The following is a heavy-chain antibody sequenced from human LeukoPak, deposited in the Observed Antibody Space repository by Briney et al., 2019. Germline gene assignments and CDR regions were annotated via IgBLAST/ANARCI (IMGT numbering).Heavy chain of an antibody. J-gene: IGHJ5*02. CDR2: IYTSGST. CDR3: ARVLPIHCSSTSCYSNWSDP. CDR1: GGSISSYY. Sequence: SETLSLTCTVSGGSISSYYWSWIRQPAGKGLEWIGRIYTSGSTNYNPSLKSRVTMSVDTSKNQFSLKLSSVTAADTAVYYCARVLPIHCSSTSCYSNWSDPWGQGTLVTVSS. V-gene: IGHV4-4*07. D-gene: IGHD2-2*02.